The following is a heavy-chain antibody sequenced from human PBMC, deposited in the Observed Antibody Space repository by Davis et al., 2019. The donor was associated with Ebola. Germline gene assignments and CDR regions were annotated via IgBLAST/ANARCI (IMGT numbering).Heavy chain of an antibody. CDR2: ISAYNGNT. J-gene: IGHJ6*02. V-gene: IGHV1-18*01. CDR3: ARECVVVLVPAAIPYYYYYGMDV. D-gene: IGHD2-2*01. CDR1: GYTFTSYG. Sequence: ASVKVSCKASGYTFTSYGISWVRQAPGQGLEWMGWISAYNGNTNYAQKLQGRVTMTRDTSTSTVYMELSSLRSEDTAVYYCARECVVVLVPAAIPYYYYYGMDVWGQGTTVTVSS.